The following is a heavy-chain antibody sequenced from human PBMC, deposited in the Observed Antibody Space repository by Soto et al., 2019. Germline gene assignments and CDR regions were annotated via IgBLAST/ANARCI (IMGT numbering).Heavy chain of an antibody. CDR2: IYSGGST. CDR1: GFTVSSNY. J-gene: IGHJ6*03. D-gene: IGHD3-10*01. CDR3: AAKNYYGSGVGYYYYYMDV. V-gene: IGHV3-53*04. Sequence: HPGGSLRLCCAASGFTVSSNYMSWVRQAPGKGLEWVSVIYSGGSTYYADSVKGRFTISRHNSKNTLYLQMNSLRAEDTAVYYCAAKNYYGSGVGYYYYYMDVWGKGTTVTVSS.